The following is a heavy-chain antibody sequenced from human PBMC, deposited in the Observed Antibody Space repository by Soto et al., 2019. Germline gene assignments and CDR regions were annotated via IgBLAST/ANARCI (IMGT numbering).Heavy chain of an antibody. CDR3: ARDTRMWVSSCLFDY. D-gene: IGHD6-6*01. CDR2: INPSGGST. Sequence: ASVKVSCKASGYTFTSYYMHWVRQAPGQGLEWMGIINPSGGSTSYAQKFQGRVTMTRDTSTSTVYMELSSLRSEDTAVYYCARDTRMWVSSCLFDYWGQGTLVTVSS. CDR1: GYTFTSYY. V-gene: IGHV1-46*01. J-gene: IGHJ4*02.